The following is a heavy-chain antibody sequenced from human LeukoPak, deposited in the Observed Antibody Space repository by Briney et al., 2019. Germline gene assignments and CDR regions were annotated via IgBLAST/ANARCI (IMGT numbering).Heavy chain of an antibody. CDR3: ARGVYGDYLNWFDP. CDR2: IYHSGST. Sequence: KPSETLSLTCTVSGYSISSGYYWGWIRQPPGKGLEWIGSIYHSGSTYYNPSLKSRVTISVDTSKNQFSLKLSSVTAADTAVYYCARGVYGDYLNWFDPWGQGTLVTASS. CDR1: GYSISSGYY. J-gene: IGHJ5*02. V-gene: IGHV4-38-2*02. D-gene: IGHD4-17*01.